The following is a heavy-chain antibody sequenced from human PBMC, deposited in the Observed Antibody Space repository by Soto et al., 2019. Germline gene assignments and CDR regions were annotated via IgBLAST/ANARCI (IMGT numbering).Heavy chain of an antibody. Sequence: EVQVVESGGGLVQPGGSLRLSCEGSGFTFSTYNMDWLRQAPGKGLEWVSYMSNTGRTIFYADSVRGRFTISRDNAKNALFLQMNSLRDEDTAVYYCARDGNRGYDMDVWGQGTTVTVSS. CDR2: MSNTGRTI. J-gene: IGHJ6*02. V-gene: IGHV3-48*02. CDR3: ARDGNRGYDMDV. CDR1: GFTFSTYN.